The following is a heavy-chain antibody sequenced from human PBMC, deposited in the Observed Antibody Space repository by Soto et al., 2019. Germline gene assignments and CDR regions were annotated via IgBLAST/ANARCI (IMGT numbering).Heavy chain of an antibody. V-gene: IGHV1-46*01. CDR2: INPSVGNT. J-gene: IGHJ6*02. D-gene: IGHD3-9*01. CDR3: AKSILTGHEYYYGMDV. CDR1: GYSFTAYY. Sequence: ASVKVSCKASGYSFTAYYIHWVRQAPGQGLEWMGIINPSVGNTRYTQNFQGRVTMTRDTSTNSVYLELSSLRSDDTAVYYCAKSILTGHEYYYGMDVWGQGITVTVSS.